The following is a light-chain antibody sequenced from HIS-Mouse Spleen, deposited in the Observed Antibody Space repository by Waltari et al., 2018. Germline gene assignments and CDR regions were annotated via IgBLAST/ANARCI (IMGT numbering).Light chain of an antibody. V-gene: IGKV1-9*01. J-gene: IGKJ1*01. CDR1: QGISSY. CDR3: QQLNSYPPT. CDR2: AAS. Sequence: DIQLTHSPSFLSASVGARVTITCRASQGISSYLAWYQQHPGKAPKLLIYAASTLQRGVPSRFSGSGSGTEVTLTISSLQPEDFATYYCQQLNSYPPTFGQGTKVEIK.